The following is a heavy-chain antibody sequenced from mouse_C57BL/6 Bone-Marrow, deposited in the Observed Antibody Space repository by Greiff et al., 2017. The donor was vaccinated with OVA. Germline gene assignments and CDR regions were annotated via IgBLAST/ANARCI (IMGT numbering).Heavy chain of an antibody. Sequence: DVKLVESGGGLVKPGGSLKLSCAASGFTFSSYAMSWVRQTPEKRLEWVATISDGGSYTYYPDNVKGRFTISRDNAKNNLYLQMSHLKSEDTAMYDCAREGDYYGSSLDYWGQGTTLTVSS. J-gene: IGHJ2*01. V-gene: IGHV5-4*01. CDR1: GFTFSSYA. CDR3: AREGDYYGSSLDY. D-gene: IGHD1-1*01. CDR2: ISDGGSYT.